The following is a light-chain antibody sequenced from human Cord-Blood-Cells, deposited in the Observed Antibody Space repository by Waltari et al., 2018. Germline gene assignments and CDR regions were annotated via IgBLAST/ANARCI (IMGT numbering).Light chain of an antibody. J-gene: IGLJ3*02. Sequence: SALTKPPSVSGSPGQSSTLSCYGTSSDVGGYHSLPCYQQHPGKAPNLLIYDVRTRPSGVSNRFSGSKSGNTASLTISGLQAEDEADYYCSSYTSSSTLTVFGGGTKLTVL. CDR2: DVR. CDR1: SSDVGGYHS. V-gene: IGLV2-14*01. CDR3: SSYTSSSTLTV.